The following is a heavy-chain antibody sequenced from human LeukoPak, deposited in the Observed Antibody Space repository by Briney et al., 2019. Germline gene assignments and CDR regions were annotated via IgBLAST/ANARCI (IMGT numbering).Heavy chain of an antibody. V-gene: IGHV3-66*01. CDR2: IYSGGDT. CDR1: GFTVSSNF. CDR3: ARDWYSGYDSFDY. Sequence: GGSLRLSCATSGFTVSSNFMSWVRQAPGKGLEWVSVIYSGGDTYYADSVKGRFTISRDNSKNTLYLQMNSLRAEDTAVYYCARDWYSGYDSFDYWGQGTVVTVSS. D-gene: IGHD5-12*01. J-gene: IGHJ4*02.